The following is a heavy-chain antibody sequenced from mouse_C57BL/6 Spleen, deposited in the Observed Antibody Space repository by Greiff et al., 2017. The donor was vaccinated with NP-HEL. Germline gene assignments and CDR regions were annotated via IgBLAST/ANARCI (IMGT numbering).Heavy chain of an antibody. CDR1: GFTFSSYA. CDR3: TRDRGDYPPFAY. V-gene: IGHV5-9-1*02. D-gene: IGHD2-4*01. CDR2: ISSGGDYI. J-gene: IGHJ3*01. Sequence: EVMLVESGEGLVKPGGSLKLSCAASGFTFSSYAMSWVRQTPEKRLEWVAYISSGGDYIYYADTVKGRFTISRDNARNTLYLQMSSLKSEDTAMYYCTRDRGDYPPFAYWGQGTLVTVSA.